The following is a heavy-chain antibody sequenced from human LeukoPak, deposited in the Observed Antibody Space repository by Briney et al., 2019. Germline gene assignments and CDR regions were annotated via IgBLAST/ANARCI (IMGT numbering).Heavy chain of an antibody. Sequence: GGSLRLSCAAYGFTFSSYAMSWVRQAPGKGLEWVSAISGSGGSTYYADSVKGRFTISRDNSKNTLYLQMNSLRAEDTAVYYCAKDYVPPVDIVVVPATPKALFDYWGQGTLVTVSS. CDR1: GFTFSSYA. J-gene: IGHJ4*02. CDR2: ISGSGGST. V-gene: IGHV3-23*01. CDR3: AKDYVPPVDIVVVPATPKALFDY. D-gene: IGHD2-2*03.